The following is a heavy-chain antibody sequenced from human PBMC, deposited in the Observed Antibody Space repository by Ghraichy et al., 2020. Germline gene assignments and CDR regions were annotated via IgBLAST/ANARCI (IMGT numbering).Heavy chain of an antibody. J-gene: IGHJ4*02. CDR3: ARGLIVVV. D-gene: IGHD3-22*01. Sequence: SETLSLTCAVYGGSFSGYYWSWIRQPPGKGLEWIGEINHSGSTNYNPSLKSRVTISVDTSKNQFSLKLSSVTAADTAVYYCARGLIVVVWGQGTLVTVCS. V-gene: IGHV4-34*01. CDR1: GGSFSGYY. CDR2: INHSGST.